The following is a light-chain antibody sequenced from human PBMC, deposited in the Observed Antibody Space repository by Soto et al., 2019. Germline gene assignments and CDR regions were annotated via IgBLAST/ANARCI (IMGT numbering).Light chain of an antibody. J-gene: IGKJ5*01. CDR1: QSVGRK. CDR2: DAS. CDR3: QQYDKWFSIT. Sequence: EIVMTQSAATLSVSPGEGATLSCRASQSVGRKLVWYQQKAGQAPRPLIFDASTRATGIPARFSGSGSGPEFTLTISRLEPEDFAVYYCQQYDKWFSITFGQGTRLEIK. V-gene: IGKV3-15*01.